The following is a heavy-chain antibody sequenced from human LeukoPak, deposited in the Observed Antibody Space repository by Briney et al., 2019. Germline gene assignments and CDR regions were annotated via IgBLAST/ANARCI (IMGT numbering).Heavy chain of an antibody. CDR2: ISYDGSNE. J-gene: IGHJ4*02. CDR3: AQWMGY. Sequence: GGSLRLSCAASGFTFSSYGMHWVRQAPGKGLEWVTVISYDGSNEKYADSVKGRFTISRDNAKNSLYLQMNSLRAEDTAVHYCAQWMGYWGQGTLATVSS. V-gene: IGHV3-30*03. CDR1: GFTFSSYG. D-gene: IGHD6-19*01.